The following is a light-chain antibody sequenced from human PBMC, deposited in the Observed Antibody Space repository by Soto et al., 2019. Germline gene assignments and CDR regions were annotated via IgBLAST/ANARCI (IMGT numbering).Light chain of an antibody. CDR2: RVS. CDR1: HSVSNY. Sequence: EVVLTQSPGTLSLSPGERATLSCRASHSVSNYLAWYQQKPGQAPRLLIYRVSRRATVIPDPFSGSGSGTDFTLTISRLEPEDFAVYYFQQYGRSPQTFGQATNVELK. J-gene: IGKJ1*01. V-gene: IGKV3-20*01. CDR3: QQYGRSPQT.